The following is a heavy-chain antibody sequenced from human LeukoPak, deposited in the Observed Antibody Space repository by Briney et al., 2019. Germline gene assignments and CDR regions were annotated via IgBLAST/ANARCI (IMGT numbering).Heavy chain of an antibody. CDR3: ARGAVAGTGYYYYYMDV. J-gene: IGHJ6*03. Sequence: GGSLRLSCAASGFTFRSHAMTWVRQTSGKGLEWVSGISGSGHRTYYADSVKGRFTISRDNSKNTLYLQMNSLRAEDTAVYYCARGAVAGTGYYYYYMDVWGKGTTVTISS. D-gene: IGHD6-19*01. CDR2: ISGSGHRT. V-gene: IGHV3-23*01. CDR1: GFTFRSHA.